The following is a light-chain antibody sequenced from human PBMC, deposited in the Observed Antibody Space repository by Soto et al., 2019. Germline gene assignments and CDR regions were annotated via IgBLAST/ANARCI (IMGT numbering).Light chain of an antibody. CDR3: QQYGGSPQT. V-gene: IGKV3-20*01. Sequence: EIVLTQSPDTLSLSPGERATLSCRASQSVASNQLAWYQHKSGQAPRLLIHGVFTRANGIPDRFSGSGSGTDFTLTISRLEPEDFALYYCQQYGGSPQTFGQGTKEEIK. CDR2: GVF. J-gene: IGKJ1*01. CDR1: QSVASNQ.